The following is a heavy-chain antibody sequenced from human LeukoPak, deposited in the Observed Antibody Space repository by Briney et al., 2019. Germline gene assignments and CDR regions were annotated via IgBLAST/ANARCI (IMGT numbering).Heavy chain of an antibody. CDR1: GGPISGDPHY. CDR2: IYASGRT. D-gene: IGHD3-22*01. Sequence: SETLSLTCTVSGGPISGDPHYWTWIRQPAGKGLEWIGRIYASGRTDYNPSLKSRVTMSVDTSKNQFSLKVTYVTAADTAVYYCARGHSSGHYYDYWGQGTLVTVSS. CDR3: ARGHSSGHYYDY. J-gene: IGHJ4*02. V-gene: IGHV4-61*02.